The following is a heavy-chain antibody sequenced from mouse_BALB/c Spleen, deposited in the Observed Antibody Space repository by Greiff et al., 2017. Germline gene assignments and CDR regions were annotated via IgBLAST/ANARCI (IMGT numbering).Heavy chain of an antibody. CDR3: ARAFYGSSLDY. J-gene: IGHJ2*01. Sequence: VKLQESGAELVRPGTSVKVSCKASGYAFTNYLIEWVKQRPGQGLEWIGVINPGSGGTNYNEKFKGKATLTADKSSSTAYMQLSSLTSDDSAVYFCARAFYGSSLDYWGQGTALTVSS. CDR1: GYAFTNYL. D-gene: IGHD1-1*01. V-gene: IGHV1-54*01. CDR2: INPGSGGT.